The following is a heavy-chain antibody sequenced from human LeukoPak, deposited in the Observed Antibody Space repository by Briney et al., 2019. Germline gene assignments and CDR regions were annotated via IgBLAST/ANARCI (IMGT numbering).Heavy chain of an antibody. Sequence: GRSLRLSCAASGFTFSSYAMHWVRQAPGKGLEWVAVVSYDGSNKYYANSVKGRSTISRDKSKNTLHLQMNSLRAEDTAIYYCARDTSFAVGATLDFWGQGTLVTVSS. CDR3: ARDTSFAVGATLDF. CDR2: VSYDGSNK. J-gene: IGHJ4*02. CDR1: GFTFSSYA. D-gene: IGHD1-26*01. V-gene: IGHV3-30*04.